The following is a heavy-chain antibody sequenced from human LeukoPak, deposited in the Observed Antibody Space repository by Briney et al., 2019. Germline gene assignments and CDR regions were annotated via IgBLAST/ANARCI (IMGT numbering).Heavy chain of an antibody. CDR2: ISSSSYI. CDR1: GFTFSSYS. CDR3: ARGAAGSDSGIDY. Sequence: GGSLRLSCAASGFTFSSYSMNWVRQAPGKGLEWVSSISSSSYIYYADSVKGRFTISRDNAKNSLYLQMNSLRAEDTAVYYCARGAAGSDSGIDYWGQGTLVTVSS. V-gene: IGHV3-21*01. D-gene: IGHD6-13*01. J-gene: IGHJ4*02.